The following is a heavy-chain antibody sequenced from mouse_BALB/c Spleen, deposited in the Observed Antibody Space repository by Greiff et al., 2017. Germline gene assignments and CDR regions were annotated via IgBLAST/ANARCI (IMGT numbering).Heavy chain of an antibody. CDR1: GFSLTSYG. J-gene: IGHJ4*01. CDR2: IWSGGST. CDR3: ARWVTTVVATHMDY. Sequence: VQLQQSGPGLVQPSQSLSITCTVSGFSLTSYGVHWVRQSPGKGLEWLGVIWSGGSTDYNAAFISRLSISKDNSKSQVFFKMNSLQANDTAIYYCARWVTTVVATHMDYWGQGTSVTVSS. V-gene: IGHV2-2*02. D-gene: IGHD1-1*01.